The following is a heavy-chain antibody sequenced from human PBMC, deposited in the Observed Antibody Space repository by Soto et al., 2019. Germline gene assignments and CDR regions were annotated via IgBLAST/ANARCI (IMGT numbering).Heavy chain of an antibody. Sequence: QVQLVQSGAEVKKPESSVKVSCKTSGGTFVRHVISWVRQAPGQGPEWMGKINPLSGISNYAQKFQDRVTCTADTDSSTAYMELSSLRSDDTAVYYCATPACAATWCSPSHNLDRWGQGTLVTVSS. D-gene: IGHD2-2*01. V-gene: IGHV1-69*09. J-gene: IGHJ5*02. CDR1: GGTFVRHV. CDR3: ATPACAATWCSPSHNLDR. CDR2: INPLSGIS.